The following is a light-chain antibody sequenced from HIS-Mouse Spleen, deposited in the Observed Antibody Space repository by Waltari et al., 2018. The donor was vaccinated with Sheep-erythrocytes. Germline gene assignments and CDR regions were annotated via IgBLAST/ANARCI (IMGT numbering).Light chain of an antibody. CDR2: AAS. J-gene: IGKJ3*01. V-gene: IGKV1-39*01. Sequence: DIQMTQSPSSLSASVGDRVTITCRASQSISSYLDWYQQKPGKAPKLLIYAASSLQSGVPSMFSGSGSGTDFTLTIRSLQPEDFATYYCQQSYSTPQFTFGPWTKVDIK. CDR1: QSISSY. CDR3: QQSYSTPQFT.